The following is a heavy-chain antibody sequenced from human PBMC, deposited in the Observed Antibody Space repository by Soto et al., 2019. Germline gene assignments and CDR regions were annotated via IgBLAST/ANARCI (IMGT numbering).Heavy chain of an antibody. CDR3: ARPTYSSSWSYFDY. CDR1: GGSISSSSYY. D-gene: IGHD6-13*01. J-gene: IGHJ4*02. V-gene: IGHV4-39*01. CDR2: FYYSWST. Sequence: SETLSLTCTVSGGSISSSSYYWGWIRQPPGKGLEWIGIFYYSWSTYYNPSLKSRATISVVTSKNQFSLKLSSVTAADTAVYYCARPTYSSSWSYFDYWGQGTLVTVSS.